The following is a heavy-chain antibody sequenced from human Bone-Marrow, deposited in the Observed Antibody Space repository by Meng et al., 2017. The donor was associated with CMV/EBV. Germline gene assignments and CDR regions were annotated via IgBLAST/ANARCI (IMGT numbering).Heavy chain of an antibody. Sequence: SETLSLTCTVSGGSISSSSYYWGWIRQPPGKGLEWIGSIYYSGSTYYNPSLKSRVTISVDTSKNQFSLKLSSVTAADTAVYYCARAPHCGGDCYWDGWYFDLWGRGNLVNVAS. J-gene: IGHJ2*01. CDR2: IYYSGST. CDR3: ARAPHCGGDCYWDGWYFDL. D-gene: IGHD2-21*01. CDR1: GGSISSSSYY. V-gene: IGHV4-39*07.